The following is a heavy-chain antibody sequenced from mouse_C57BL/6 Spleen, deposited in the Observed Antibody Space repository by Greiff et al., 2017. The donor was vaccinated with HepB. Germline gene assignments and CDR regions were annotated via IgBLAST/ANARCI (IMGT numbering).Heavy chain of an antibody. CDR3: VREGSGYVPAWFAY. D-gene: IGHD3-2*02. Sequence: GGGLVQPKGSLKLSCAASGFPFNTYAMHWVRQAPGKGLEWVARIRSKSSNYATYYADSVKDRFTISRDDSQSMLYLQMNNLKTEDTAMYYCVREGSGYVPAWFAYWGQGTLVTVSA. CDR1: GFPFNTYA. V-gene: IGHV10-3*01. CDR2: IRSKSSNYAT. J-gene: IGHJ3*01.